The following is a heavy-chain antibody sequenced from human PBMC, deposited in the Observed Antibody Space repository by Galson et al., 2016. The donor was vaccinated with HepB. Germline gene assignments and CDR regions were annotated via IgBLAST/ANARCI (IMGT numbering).Heavy chain of an antibody. Sequence: SLRLSCAASGFTFTNYAMSWVRQAPGKGLEWVSGITGSDGSTRYADSVKGRFIISRDNSKNTLYLQMDSPRAEDTAVYYCAKGSNGWTKFIDFWGQGNLVTVSS. D-gene: IGHD6-19*01. CDR3: AKGSNGWTKFIDF. V-gene: IGHV3-23*01. CDR1: GFTFTNYA. CDR2: ITGSDGST. J-gene: IGHJ4*02.